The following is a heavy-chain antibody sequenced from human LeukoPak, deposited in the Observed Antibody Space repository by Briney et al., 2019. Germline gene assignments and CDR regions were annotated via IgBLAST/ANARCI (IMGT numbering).Heavy chain of an antibody. D-gene: IGHD3-3*01. CDR2: INHSGST. CDR1: GGSFSGYY. V-gene: IGHV4-34*01. Sequence: PSETLSLTCAVYGGSFSGYYWSWIRQPPGKGLEWIGEINHSGSTNYNPSLKSRVTISVDTSKNQFSLKLSSVTAADTAVYYCARDDFWSGYPDVWGKGTTVTVSS. J-gene: IGHJ6*04. CDR3: ARDDFWSGYPDV.